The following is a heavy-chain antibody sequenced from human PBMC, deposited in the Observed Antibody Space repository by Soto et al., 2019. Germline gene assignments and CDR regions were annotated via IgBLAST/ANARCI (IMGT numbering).Heavy chain of an antibody. CDR3: ARLDRGRVGDFWSGYQNRYYMDV. CDR1: GGSISSYY. Sequence: SSETLSLTCTVSGGSISSYYWSWIRQPPGKGLEWIGYIYYSGSTNYNPSLKSRVTISVDTSKNQFSLKLSSVTAADTAVYYCARLDRGRVGDFWSGYQNRYYMDVWGKGTTVTVSS. J-gene: IGHJ6*03. V-gene: IGHV4-59*08. D-gene: IGHD3-3*01. CDR2: IYYSGST.